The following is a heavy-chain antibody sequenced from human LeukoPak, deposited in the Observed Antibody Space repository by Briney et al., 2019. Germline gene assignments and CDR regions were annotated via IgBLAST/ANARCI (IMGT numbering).Heavy chain of an antibody. D-gene: IGHD3-22*01. CDR1: GYTLTELS. CDR2: FDPEDGET. CDR3: ATVGYDSSGYYWDY. J-gene: IGHJ4*02. Sequence: ASVKVSCKVSGYTLTELSMHWVRQAPGKGLGWMGGFDPEDGETIYAQKFQGRVTMTEDTSTDTAYMELSSLRSEDTAVYYCATVGYDSSGYYWDYWGQGTLVTVSS. V-gene: IGHV1-24*01.